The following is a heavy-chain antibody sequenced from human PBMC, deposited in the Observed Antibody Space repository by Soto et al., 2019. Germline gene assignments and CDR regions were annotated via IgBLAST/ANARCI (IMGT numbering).Heavy chain of an antibody. Sequence: QVQLQESGPGLVKPSETLSLTCTVSGGSISSYYWSWFRQPPGKGLEWIGYIYYSGSTSYNPSLKSRLXXXLXXSKKQFSLRLTSVTAADTAVYYCARLGDYYPAFDYWGRGTLVTVSS. CDR3: ARLGDYYPAFDY. D-gene: IGHD3-22*01. CDR1: GGSISSYY. CDR2: IYYSGST. J-gene: IGHJ4*02. V-gene: IGHV4-59*08.